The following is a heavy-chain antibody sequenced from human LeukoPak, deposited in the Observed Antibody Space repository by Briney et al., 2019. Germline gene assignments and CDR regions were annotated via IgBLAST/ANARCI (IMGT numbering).Heavy chain of an antibody. Sequence: PGGSLRLSCAASGLTFSSYCMNWVSQAPGKGLEWVSFISSSSSYIYYADSVKGRFTISRDNAENSLYRRMNSLRAEDTAVYYCARDLWHIARYGHYMDVWGKGTTVTISS. D-gene: IGHD2-21*01. J-gene: IGHJ6*03. V-gene: IGHV3-21*01. CDR3: ARDLWHIARYGHYMDV. CDR2: ISSSSSYI. CDR1: GLTFSSYC.